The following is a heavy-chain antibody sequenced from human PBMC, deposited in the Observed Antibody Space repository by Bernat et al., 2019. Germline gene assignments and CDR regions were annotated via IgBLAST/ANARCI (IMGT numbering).Heavy chain of an antibody. J-gene: IGHJ6*02. CDR3: ARRPGPATYHYYYGMDV. CDR2: IYYSGST. V-gene: IGHV4-39*01. Sequence: QLQLQESGPGLVKPSETLSLTCTVSGGSISSSSYYWGWIRQPPGKGLEWIGSIYYSGSTYYNPSLKSRVTISVDTSKNQFSLKLSSVTAADTAVYYCARRPGPATYHYYYGMDVWGQGTTVTVSS. D-gene: IGHD3-10*01. CDR1: GGSISSSSYY.